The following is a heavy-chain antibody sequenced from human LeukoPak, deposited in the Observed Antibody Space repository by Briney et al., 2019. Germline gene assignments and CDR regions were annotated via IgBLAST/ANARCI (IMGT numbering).Heavy chain of an antibody. V-gene: IGHV4-34*01. CDR3: ARARAHLKYYYDSSGYYYFDY. J-gene: IGHJ4*02. Sequence: PSETLSLTCAVYGGSFSGYYWSWLRQPPGKRLEWIGEINHSGSTNYNPSLKSRVTISVDTSKNQFSLKLSSVTAADTAVYYCARARAHLKYYYDSSGYYYFDYWGQRTLVTVSS. CDR1: GGSFSGYY. CDR2: INHSGST. D-gene: IGHD3-22*01.